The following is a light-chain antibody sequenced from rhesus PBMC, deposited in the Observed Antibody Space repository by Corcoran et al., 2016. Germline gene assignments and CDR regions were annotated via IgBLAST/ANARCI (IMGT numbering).Light chain of an antibody. CDR3: QQGYGAPYS. V-gene: IGKV1-33*01. J-gene: IGKJ2*01. Sequence: DIQMSQSPSSLSASVGDTVTITCRASQVINNALAWYQQRPGKAPKLLIYGASNLKSGVPSRFIGSRSGTDFTLTVSSLQPEDFATYYCQQGYGAPYSFGQGTKVEIK. CDR2: GAS. CDR1: QVINNA.